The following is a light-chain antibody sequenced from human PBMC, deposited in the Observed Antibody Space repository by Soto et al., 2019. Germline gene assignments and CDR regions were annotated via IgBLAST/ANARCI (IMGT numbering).Light chain of an antibody. V-gene: IGKV3-15*01. Sequence: EIVMTQSPATLSLSPGERAALSCRASQSINSELAWYQQKPGQPPRLLIYGASTRATGVPARFTGSESGSEFTLTISGLQSEDFAVYYCQQYSSYWTFGQGTVV. CDR1: QSINSE. CDR2: GAS. CDR3: QQYSSYWT. J-gene: IGKJ1*01.